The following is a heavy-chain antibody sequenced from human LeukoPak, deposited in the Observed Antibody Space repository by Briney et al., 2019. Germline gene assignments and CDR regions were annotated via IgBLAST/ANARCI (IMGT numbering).Heavy chain of an antibody. V-gene: IGHV4-39*01. CDR2: IFYSGST. CDR3: ARLGVPSDPTENWIDP. D-gene: IGHD3-16*01. J-gene: IGHJ5*02. CDR1: GASISSSSYF. Sequence: SETLSLTCTVSGASISSSSYFWGWIRQPPGKGLEWIGSIFYSGSTYYNPSLKSRVTISVDTSKKQFSLKLTSVTAADTAVYYCARLGVPSDPTENWIDPWGQGTLVTVSS.